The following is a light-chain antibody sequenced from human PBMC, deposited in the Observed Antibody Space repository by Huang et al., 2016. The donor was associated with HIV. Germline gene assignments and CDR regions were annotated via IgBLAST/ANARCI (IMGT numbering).Light chain of an antibody. CDR3: MQGTHLFT. V-gene: IGKV2-30*02. J-gene: IGKJ4*01. Sequence: VVLTQSPLYLSVTLGQPASISCRSSPSLIHSNGNTYLNWFQQRPGQSPRRRISQVSRRDSGVPDRFSGSGSGTDFTLKISRVEAEDVGVYYCMQGTHLFTFGGGTRVDIK. CDR2: QVS. CDR1: PSLIHSNGNTY.